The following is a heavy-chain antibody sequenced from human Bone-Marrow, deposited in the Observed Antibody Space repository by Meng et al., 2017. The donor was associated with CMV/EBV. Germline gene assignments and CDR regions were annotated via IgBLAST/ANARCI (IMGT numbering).Heavy chain of an antibody. J-gene: IGHJ5*02. D-gene: IGHD5-24*01. CDR3: ARGSGDGYNLGWFDP. CDR2: IYTSGST. CDR1: GGSISSSSYY. V-gene: IGHV4-61*02. Sequence: QLQESGPGLVKPSETLSLTCTVSGGSISSSSYYWSWIRQPAGKGLEWIGRIYTSGSTNYNPSLKSRVTISVDTSKNQFSLKLSSVTAADTAVYYCARGSGDGYNLGWFDPWGQGTLVTVSS.